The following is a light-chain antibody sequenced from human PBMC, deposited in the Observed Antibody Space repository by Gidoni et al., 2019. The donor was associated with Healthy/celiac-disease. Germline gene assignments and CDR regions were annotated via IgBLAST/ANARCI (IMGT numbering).Light chain of an antibody. CDR1: QSVSSN. V-gene: IGKV3-15*01. Sequence: EIVRTPAPATRPVSPGERATLSCRASQSVSSNLPWYQQKPGQPPRHLIYGASTRATGIPARFSGSGSGTEFTLTISSLQSEDFAVDYCQQYNNWPPLTFGQGTRLEIK. CDR2: GAS. CDR3: QQYNNWPPLT. J-gene: IGKJ5*01.